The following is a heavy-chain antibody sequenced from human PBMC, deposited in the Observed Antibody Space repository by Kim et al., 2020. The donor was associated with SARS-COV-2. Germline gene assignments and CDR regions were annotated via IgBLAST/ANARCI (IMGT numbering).Heavy chain of an antibody. CDR3: ARAGSCDYYGSGRYDNPLDY. Sequence: GGSLRLSCAASGFTFSSYAMHWVRQAPGKGLEWVAVISNDGSNKYYADSVKGRFTTTRDNSKNTLYLQMNSLRAEDTAVYYCARAGSCDYYGSGRYDNPLDYWGQGALVTVSS. J-gene: IGHJ4*02. CDR2: ISNDGSNK. D-gene: IGHD3-10*01. CDR1: GFTFSSYA. V-gene: IGHV3-30*04.